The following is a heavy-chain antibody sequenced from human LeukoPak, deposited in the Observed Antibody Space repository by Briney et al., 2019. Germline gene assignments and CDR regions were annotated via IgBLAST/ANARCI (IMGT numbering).Heavy chain of an antibody. V-gene: IGHV4-59*01. CDR3: ARALGYGPPDY. CDR1: GGSISSYY. J-gene: IGHJ4*02. D-gene: IGHD6-13*01. Sequence: SETLSPTCTVSGGSISSYYWSRIRQPPGKGLEWIGYIYYSGSTNYNPSLKSRVTISVDTSKNQFSLKLSSVTAADTAVYYCARALGYGPPDYWGQGTLVTVSS. CDR2: IYYSGST.